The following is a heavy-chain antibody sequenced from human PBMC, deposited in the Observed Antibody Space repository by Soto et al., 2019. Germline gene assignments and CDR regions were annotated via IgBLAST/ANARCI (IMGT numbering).Heavy chain of an antibody. CDR1: GYTFTNYH. CDR3: ARVSSQAFDI. V-gene: IGHV1-46*01. CDR2: MNPRDGGT. Sequence: QVQLVQSGAEVKKPGASVKVSCKASGYTFTNYHIHWVRQAPGQGLDWMGIMNPRDGGTLYSQKLQGRVTMTRDTSTSTVYMELISLRSEDTAVYYCARVSSQAFDIWGQGTMVTVSS. J-gene: IGHJ3*02. D-gene: IGHD6-19*01.